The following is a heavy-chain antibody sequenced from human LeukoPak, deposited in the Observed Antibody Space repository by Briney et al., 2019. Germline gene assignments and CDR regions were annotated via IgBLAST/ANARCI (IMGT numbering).Heavy chain of an antibody. D-gene: IGHD3-22*01. CDR3: AKYSRPYYDSSDSYSDY. CDR1: GFTFRSYA. J-gene: IGHJ4*02. V-gene: IGHV3-23*01. CDR2: ISGNGGTT. Sequence: SGGSLRLSCAASGFTFRSYAMSWVRQAPGKGLEWVSVISGNGGTTYYADSVKGRFTISRDNSKNTLFLQMNSLRAEDTAVYYCAKYSRPYYDSSDSYSDYWGQGTLVTVSS.